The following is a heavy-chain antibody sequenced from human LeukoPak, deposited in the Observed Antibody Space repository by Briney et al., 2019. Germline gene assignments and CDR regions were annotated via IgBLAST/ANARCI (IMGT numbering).Heavy chain of an antibody. CDR2: ISGSGTYT. J-gene: IGHJ4*02. V-gene: IGHV3-23*01. CDR3: AKVDERGYCSSTSCYGGY. D-gene: IGHD2-2*01. CDR1: GFTFSTYA. Sequence: GGSLRLSCAASGFTFSTYAMTWVRQAPGEGLEWVSAISGSGTYTYYTDSVKGRFTISRDNSKNTLFLQMNSLRAEDTAVCYCAKVDERGYCSSTSCYGGYWGQGTLVTVSS.